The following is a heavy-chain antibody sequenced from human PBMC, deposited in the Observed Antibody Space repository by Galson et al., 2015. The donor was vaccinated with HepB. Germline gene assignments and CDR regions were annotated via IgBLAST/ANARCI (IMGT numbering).Heavy chain of an antibody. Sequence: SETLSLTCTVSGGSISGYYWSWIRQPPGRGLEWIGYIYYSGDTKYNPSLKSRVTLSVDTSMNQFSLRLRSVTSADTAVYYCVRDFDTYAFDIWGQGTMVTVSS. V-gene: IGHV4-59*01. CDR1: GGSISGYY. CDR3: VRDFDTYAFDI. CDR2: IYYSGDT. J-gene: IGHJ3*02. D-gene: IGHD5-18*01.